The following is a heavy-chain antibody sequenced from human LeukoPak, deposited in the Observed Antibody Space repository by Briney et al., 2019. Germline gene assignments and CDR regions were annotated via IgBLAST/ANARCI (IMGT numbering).Heavy chain of an antibody. D-gene: IGHD3-22*01. CDR3: ARERYYDSSGHTPSKYFDS. CDR1: GGTFSNND. J-gene: IGHJ4*02. V-gene: IGHV1-69*04. Sequence: SVKLSCKTSGGTFSNNDMSWVRQAPGQGLEWIGRIIPIFGKAESAQNFQGRVTLTADKSTNTVYMEMRSLTSDDTAVYYCARERYYDSSGHTPSKYFDSWGQGSLVTVSS. CDR2: IIPIFGKA.